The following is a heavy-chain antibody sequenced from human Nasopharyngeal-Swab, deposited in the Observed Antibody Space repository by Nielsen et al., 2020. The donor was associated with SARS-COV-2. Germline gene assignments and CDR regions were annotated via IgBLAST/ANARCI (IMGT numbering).Heavy chain of an antibody. Sequence: GGSLRLSCAASGFTFSAYNMNWVRLAPGKGLEWVSYISRSTRTIYYADSVKGRFTISRDNAKNSLYLQMNSLRVEDTAVYYCARENADIVVLPAAVDGMDVWGKGTTVTVSS. V-gene: IGHV3-48*04. CDR3: ARENADIVVLPAAVDGMDV. CDR2: ISRSTRTI. D-gene: IGHD2-2*01. J-gene: IGHJ6*04. CDR1: GFTFSAYN.